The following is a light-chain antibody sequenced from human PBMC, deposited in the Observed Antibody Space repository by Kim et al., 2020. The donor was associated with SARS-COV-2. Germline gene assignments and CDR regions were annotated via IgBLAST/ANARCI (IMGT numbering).Light chain of an antibody. CDR3: GTWDSSLSVVV. CDR2: DNN. J-gene: IGLJ2*01. Sequence: GQKVTISCSGSNSTIGNNYVSWYQQLPGTAPKLLIYDNNKRPSGIPDRFSGSKSGTSATLGITGLQTGDEADYYCGTWDSSLSVVVFGGGTQLTVL. CDR1: NSTIGNNY. V-gene: IGLV1-51*01.